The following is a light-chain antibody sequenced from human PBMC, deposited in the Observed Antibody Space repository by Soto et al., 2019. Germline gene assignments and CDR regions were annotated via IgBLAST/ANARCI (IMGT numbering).Light chain of an antibody. J-gene: IGKJ4*01. CDR3: QQTSSTPT. CDR2: AAY. CDR1: QSIRSY. Sequence: DIPLTQSPSYLSASVGDRVTITCRASQSIRSYLKWYQQKPGKAPKLLIYAAYSLQTGVSSRFSGSGSGTDFTLTISNLQPEDVATYYCQQTSSTPTFGGGTKVEIK. V-gene: IGKV1-39*01.